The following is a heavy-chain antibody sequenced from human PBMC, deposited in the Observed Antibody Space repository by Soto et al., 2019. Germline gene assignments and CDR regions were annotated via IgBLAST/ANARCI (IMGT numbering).Heavy chain of an antibody. V-gene: IGHV4-59*01. D-gene: IGHD5-18*01. CDR2: IFYSGST. J-gene: IGHJ4*02. Sequence: SETLSLTCTVSGGSIRSYYWTWIRQPPGKGLEWLGYIFYSGSTFYNPSLKSRATISIHTSKSQFSLQLTSVTAADTAVYYCARGAADTAMVDSWGQGTLVTVSS. CDR3: ARGAADTAMVDS. CDR1: GGSIRSYY.